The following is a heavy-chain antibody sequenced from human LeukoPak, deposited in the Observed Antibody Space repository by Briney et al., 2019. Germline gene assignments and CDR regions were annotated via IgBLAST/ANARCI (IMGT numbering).Heavy chain of an antibody. D-gene: IGHD2/OR15-2a*01. Sequence: GWSLRLSCAASRFTFSTFWMHWVRQAPGKGLVWVSHINGDGSSRGYADSVRGRFTISRDNAKNTLYLQMNSLRAEDTAVYYCVVQVSSNVYWGPGTLVAVSS. CDR2: INGDGSSR. V-gene: IGHV3-74*01. J-gene: IGHJ4*02. CDR1: RFTFSTFW. CDR3: VVQVSSNVY.